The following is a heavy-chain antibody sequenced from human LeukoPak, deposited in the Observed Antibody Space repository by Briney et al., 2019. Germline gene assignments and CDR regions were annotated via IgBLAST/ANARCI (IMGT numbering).Heavy chain of an antibody. V-gene: IGHV3-23*01. CDR1: GFTFSSYA. CDR3: ASYYYDSNDYDRGDY. J-gene: IGHJ4*02. D-gene: IGHD3-22*01. Sequence: GGSLRLSCAASGFTFSSYAMSWVRQAPGKGLEWVSAISGSGGSTYYADSVKGRFTISRDNSKNTLYLQMDSLRAEDTAVYYCASYYYDSNDYDRGDYWGQGTLVTVSS. CDR2: ISGSGGST.